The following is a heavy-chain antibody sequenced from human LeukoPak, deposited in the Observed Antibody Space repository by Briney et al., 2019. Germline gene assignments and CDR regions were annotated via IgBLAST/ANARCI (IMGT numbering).Heavy chain of an antibody. CDR1: GFTFTTYG. CDR2: ISHDGNHA. CDR3: AKDSMGESLDY. D-gene: IGHD3-16*01. V-gene: IGHV3-30*18. Sequence: GGSLRLSCAASGFTFTTYGMHWVRQPPGKGLEWVALISHDGNHAFYAESVKGRFTISRDNSNTTLYLQLNSLRVEDTAVYYCAKDSMGESLDYWGQGSLVTVSS. J-gene: IGHJ4*02.